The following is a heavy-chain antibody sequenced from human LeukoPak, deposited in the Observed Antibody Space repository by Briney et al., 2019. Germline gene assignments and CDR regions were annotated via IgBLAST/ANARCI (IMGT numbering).Heavy chain of an antibody. J-gene: IGHJ3*02. CDR1: GFTFSNYA. Sequence: GGSLRLSCAASGFTFSNYAMSWVRQAPGKGLEWVSYISSSSSYIYYADSVKGRFTISRDNAKNSLYLQMNSLRAEDTAVYYCARARYSSGWYWGADAFDIWGQGTMVTVSS. CDR2: ISSSSSYI. D-gene: IGHD6-19*01. V-gene: IGHV3-21*05. CDR3: ARARYSSGWYWGADAFDI.